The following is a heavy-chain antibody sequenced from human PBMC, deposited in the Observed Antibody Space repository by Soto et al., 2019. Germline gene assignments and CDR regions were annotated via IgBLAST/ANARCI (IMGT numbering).Heavy chain of an antibody. CDR2: INAGNGNT. Sequence: QVQLVQSGAEVKKPGASVKVSCEASGYTFTSYAMHWVRQAPGQRFEWMGWINAGNGNTKYSQKFQGRVTITRDTSASTAYMELSSLRSEDTAVYYCARTYCGGDCYFDFDYWGQGTLVTVSS. CDR1: GYTFTSYA. CDR3: ARTYCGGDCYFDFDY. D-gene: IGHD2-21*02. V-gene: IGHV1-3*01. J-gene: IGHJ4*02.